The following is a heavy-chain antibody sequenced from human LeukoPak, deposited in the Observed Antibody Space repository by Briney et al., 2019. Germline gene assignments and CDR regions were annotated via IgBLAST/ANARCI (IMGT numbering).Heavy chain of an antibody. Sequence: GASVKVSCKASGYTFTGYYMHWVRQAPGQGLEWMAWINPNSGGTNYAQKFQGWVTMTRDTSISTAHMELSSLRSDDTAVYFCARGSARDSSGFFEYWGQGTLVTVSS. D-gene: IGHD6-19*01. CDR2: INPNSGGT. J-gene: IGHJ4*02. CDR3: ARGSARDSSGFFEY. V-gene: IGHV1-2*04. CDR1: GYTFTGYY.